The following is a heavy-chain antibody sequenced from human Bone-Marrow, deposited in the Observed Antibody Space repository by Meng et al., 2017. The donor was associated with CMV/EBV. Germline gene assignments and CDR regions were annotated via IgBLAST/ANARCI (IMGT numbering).Heavy chain of an antibody. V-gene: IGHV3-23*01. Sequence: GESLKISCAASGFTFSSYAMNWVRQAPGKGLEWVSAISGSGDSTYYADSVKGRFTFSRDNSKNTLYLQMNSLRAEDTAVYYCARGLNHKDNVLLWFGDPWGQGTLVTVSS. CDR1: GFTFSSYA. J-gene: IGHJ5*02. CDR3: ARGLNHKDNVLLWFGDP. CDR2: ISGSGDST. D-gene: IGHD3-10*01.